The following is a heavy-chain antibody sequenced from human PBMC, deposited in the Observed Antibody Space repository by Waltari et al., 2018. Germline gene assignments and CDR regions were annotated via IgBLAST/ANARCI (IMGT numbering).Heavy chain of an antibody. D-gene: IGHD3-10*01. V-gene: IGHV1-69-2*01. CDR2: VDPGEGRT. Sequence: VRLVQSGAEMRKPGTTLKISCQVSGFEFGAIYVHGVRQAPEKGLEGVGLVDPGEGRTLDAETFQGRVTIAADTSTNIVHMEVRGLRLEDAAVYYCTVSEVGKYFDKWGQGTLVTVSS. CDR3: TVSEVGKYFDK. CDR1: GFEFGAIY. J-gene: IGHJ4*02.